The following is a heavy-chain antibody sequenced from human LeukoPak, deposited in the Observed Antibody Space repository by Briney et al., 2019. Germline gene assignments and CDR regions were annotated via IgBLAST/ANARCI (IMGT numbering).Heavy chain of an antibody. J-gene: IGHJ2*01. D-gene: IGHD3-10*01. Sequence: GGSLRLSCAASGFTVGSKYMNWVRQAPGKGLEWVSIIYSGSSTYYADSVKGRFTVSGDDSKNTLYLQMNSLRADDTAMYYCATVGDHYHWYLDLWGRGTLVSVSS. CDR3: ATVGDHYHWYLDL. V-gene: IGHV3-53*01. CDR2: IYSGSST. CDR1: GFTVGSKY.